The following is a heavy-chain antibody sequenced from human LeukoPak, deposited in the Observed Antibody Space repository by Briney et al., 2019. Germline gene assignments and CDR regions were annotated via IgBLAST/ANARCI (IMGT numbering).Heavy chain of an antibody. Sequence: GGSLRLSCAASGFTFSSYAMSWVRQAPGKGLEWVSAISGSGGSTYYADSVKGRFTISRDNSKNTLYLQMNSLRAEDTAVYYCAKPQTYYYERSGYYFDYWGQGTLVTVSS. V-gene: IGHV3-23*01. D-gene: IGHD3-22*01. CDR1: GFTFSSYA. J-gene: IGHJ4*02. CDR2: ISGSGGST. CDR3: AKPQTYYYERSGYYFDY.